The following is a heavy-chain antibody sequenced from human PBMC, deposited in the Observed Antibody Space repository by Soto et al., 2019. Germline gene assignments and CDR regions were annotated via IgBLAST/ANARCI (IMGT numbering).Heavy chain of an antibody. CDR3: ARGGYSYGPAGDYFDY. Sequence: SVKVSCKASGGTFSSYAISWVRQAPGQGLEWMGGVIPIFGTANYAQKFQGRVTITADKSTSTAYMELSSLRSEDTAVYYCARGGYSYGPAGDYFDYWGQGTLVTVSS. CDR2: VIPIFGTA. V-gene: IGHV1-69*06. J-gene: IGHJ4*02. CDR1: GGTFSSYA. D-gene: IGHD5-18*01.